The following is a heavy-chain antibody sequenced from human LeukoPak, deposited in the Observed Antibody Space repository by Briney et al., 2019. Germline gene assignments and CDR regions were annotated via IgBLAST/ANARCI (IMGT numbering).Heavy chain of an antibody. CDR3: AGCSSSWPYNWFDP. Sequence: PGGSLRLSCAASGFTFSSYSMNWVRQAPGKGLEWVSSISSSSSYIYYADSVKGRFTISRDNAKNSLYLQMNSLRAEDTAVYYCAGCSSSWPYNWFDPWGQGTLVTVSS. D-gene: IGHD6-13*01. CDR2: ISSSSSYI. J-gene: IGHJ5*02. CDR1: GFTFSSYS. V-gene: IGHV3-21*01.